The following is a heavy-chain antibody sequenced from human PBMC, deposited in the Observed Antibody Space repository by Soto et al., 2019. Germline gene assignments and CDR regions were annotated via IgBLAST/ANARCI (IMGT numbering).Heavy chain of an antibody. D-gene: IGHD2-2*01. J-gene: IGHJ4*02. CDR2: ISTSGSTV. CDR3: VRYCSTTLCNGVATRTFDY. V-gene: IGHV3-48*03. CDR1: RFTFSTYE. Sequence: GGSLRLSCAASRFTFSTYEMNWVRQAPGKGLEWVSYISTSGSTVYYADSVKGRFTISRDNTRNSLYLQMNSLGDEDTALYYCVRYCSTTLCNGVATRTFDYWGQGTLVTVSS.